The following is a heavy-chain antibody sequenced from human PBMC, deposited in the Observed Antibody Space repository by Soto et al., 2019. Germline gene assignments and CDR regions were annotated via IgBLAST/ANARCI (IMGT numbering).Heavy chain of an antibody. CDR1: RFTISGHA. D-gene: IGHD3-22*01. CDR2: ISYGGGTT. CDR3: AKNPGYYYDSTGYHFDY. J-gene: IGHJ4*02. V-gene: IGHV3-23*01. Sequence: GGSLRLSCAASRFTISGHAMSWVRQAPGKGLEWVSAISYGGGTTHYADSVKGRFTISRDNSKNTLYLQMNSLRAEDTAVYYCAKNPGYYYDSTGYHFDYWGQGTLVTVSS.